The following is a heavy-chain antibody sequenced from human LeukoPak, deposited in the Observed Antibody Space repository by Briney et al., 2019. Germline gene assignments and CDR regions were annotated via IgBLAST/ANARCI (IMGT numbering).Heavy chain of an antibody. D-gene: IGHD2-21*01. V-gene: IGHV3-30*02. CDR1: GFTFSSYG. J-gene: IGHJ4*02. Sequence: PGGSLRLSCAASGFTFSSYGMHWVRQAPGKGLEWVAFIRSDGSNKFYADSVKGRFTTSRDNSKNTLYLQMNSLRPEDTAVYYCGGLAIYDYWGQGTLVTVSS. CDR2: IRSDGSNK. CDR3: GGLAIYDY.